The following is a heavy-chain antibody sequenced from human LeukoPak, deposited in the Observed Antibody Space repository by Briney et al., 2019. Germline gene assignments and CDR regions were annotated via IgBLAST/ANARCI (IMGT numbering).Heavy chain of an antibody. CDR2: ISSSSSYI. CDR1: GFTFSRHS. CDR3: AKGLERESRLDS. Sequence: GSLRLSCAASGFTFSRHSMNWVRQAPGKGLEWVSSISSSSSYIYYADSVKGRVTISRDNTRNSMYLQMNSLRAEDTALYYCAKGLERESRLDSWGQGTLVTVSS. V-gene: IGHV3-21*04. D-gene: IGHD1-1*01. J-gene: IGHJ4*02.